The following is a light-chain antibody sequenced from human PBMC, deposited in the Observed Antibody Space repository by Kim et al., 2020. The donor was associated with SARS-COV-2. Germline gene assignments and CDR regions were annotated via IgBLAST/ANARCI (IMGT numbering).Light chain of an antibody. CDR1: QGISSY. CDR3: QQYYSYPLT. J-gene: IGKJ4*01. V-gene: IGKV1-8*01. CDR2: AAS. Sequence: AIRMTQSPSSFSASTGDRLTITCRASQGISSYLAWYQQKPGKAPKLLIYAASTLQSGVPSRFSGSGSGTDFTLTISCLQSEDFATYYCQQYYSYPLTFGGGTKVDIK.